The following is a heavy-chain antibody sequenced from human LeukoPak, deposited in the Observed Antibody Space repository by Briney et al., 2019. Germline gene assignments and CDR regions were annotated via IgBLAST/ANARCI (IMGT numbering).Heavy chain of an antibody. J-gene: IGHJ6*03. D-gene: IGHD1-26*01. CDR2: INPNSGGT. CDR3: ARDPYSGRYGDYYYYYMDV. CDR1: GYTFTGYY. V-gene: IGHV1-2*02. Sequence: ASVKVSCKASGYTFTGYYMHWVRQAPGQGLEWMGWINPNSGGTNYAQKLQGRVTMTRDTSISTAYMELSRLRSDDTAVYYCARDPYSGRYGDYYYYYMDVWGKGTAVTISS.